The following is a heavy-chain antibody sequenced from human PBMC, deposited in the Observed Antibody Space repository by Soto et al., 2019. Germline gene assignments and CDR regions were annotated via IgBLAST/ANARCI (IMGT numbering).Heavy chain of an antibody. J-gene: IGHJ4*02. CDR1: GYTFVNYE. CDR3: ARQQAMDY. Sequence: QVQLVQSGAEVKKPGASVKVSCKASGYTFVNYEINWVRQATGQGLEWLGWRNPHSGDTLYAQNFKGRVTMTRNPSIPPAYMELNSLKSDDTAVYYCARQQAMDYWGQGTLVSVSS. V-gene: IGHV1-8*01. CDR2: RNPHSGDT.